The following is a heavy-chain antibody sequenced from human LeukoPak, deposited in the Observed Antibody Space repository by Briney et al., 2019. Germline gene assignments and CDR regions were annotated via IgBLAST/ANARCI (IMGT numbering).Heavy chain of an antibody. V-gene: IGHV1-8*01. Sequence: ASVKVSCKASGYTFTSYDINWVRQATGQGLEWMGWMNPNSGNTGYAQKFQGRVTMTRNTSISTAYMELSSLRSEDTAVYYCARGVELTMVRGVDYYYYYYMDVWGKGTTVTISS. CDR2: MNPNSGNT. CDR1: GYTFTSYD. CDR3: ARGVELTMVRGVDYYYYYYMDV. D-gene: IGHD3-10*01. J-gene: IGHJ6*03.